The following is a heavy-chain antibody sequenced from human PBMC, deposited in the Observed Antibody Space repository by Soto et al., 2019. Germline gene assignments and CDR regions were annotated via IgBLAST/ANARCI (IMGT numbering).Heavy chain of an antibody. D-gene: IGHD5-18*01. J-gene: IGHJ6*02. Sequence: EVQLVETGGGLIQPRGSLRLSCAVSGITVSSIYMTWVRQAPGKGLEWVSVIYSEGTTYYADSVKGRFTISRDNSKNTLYLQMNSLSAEDTAVYYCARDPLGYSYGLYYNYGMDVWGQGTTVIVSS. CDR1: GITVSSIY. V-gene: IGHV3-53*02. CDR3: ARDPLGYSYGLYYNYGMDV. CDR2: IYSEGTT.